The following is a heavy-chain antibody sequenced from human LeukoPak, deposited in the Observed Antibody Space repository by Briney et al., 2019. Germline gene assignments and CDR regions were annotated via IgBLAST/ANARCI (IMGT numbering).Heavy chain of an antibody. CDR1: GFALRGYS. D-gene: IGHD5-18*01. CDR3: TRDPGYSSPSIPF. CDR2: IDRSNSDI. V-gene: IGHV3-21*01. Sequence: GGSLRLSCAASGFALRGYSINWVRQARGKGLEWVSFIDRSNSDIYYADSVKGRFTISRDNARESVFLQLNRLRAEDTAVYYCTRDPGYSSPSIPFWAQEPLVTVPS. J-gene: IGHJ4*02.